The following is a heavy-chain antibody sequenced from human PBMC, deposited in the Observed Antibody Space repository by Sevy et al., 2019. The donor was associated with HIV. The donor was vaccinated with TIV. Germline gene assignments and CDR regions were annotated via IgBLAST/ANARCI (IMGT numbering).Heavy chain of an antibody. V-gene: IGHV3-21*01. CDR1: GFTFSSYS. CDR2: ISSSSSYI. J-gene: IGHJ4*02. CDR3: VRVQWGAAEGPYYFDY. D-gene: IGHD6-13*01. Sequence: GGSLRLSCAASGFTFSSYSMNWVRQAPGKGLEWVSSISSSSSYIYYADSVKGRFTISRDNAKNSLYLQMNSLRAEDTAVYYCVRVQWGAAEGPYYFDYWGQGTLVTVSS.